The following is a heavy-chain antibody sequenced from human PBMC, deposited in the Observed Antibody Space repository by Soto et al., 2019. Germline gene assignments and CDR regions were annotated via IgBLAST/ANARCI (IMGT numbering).Heavy chain of an antibody. D-gene: IGHD3-22*01. CDR1: GGTFSSYA. J-gene: IGHJ4*02. V-gene: IGHV1-69*13. CDR2: IIPIFGTA. CDR3: ARGRFYYDSSGYYTLLDD. Sequence: GASVKVSCKASGGTFSSYAVSWVRQAPGQGLEWMGGIIPIFGTANYAQKFQGRVTITADESTSTAYMELSSLRSEDTAVYYFARGRFYYDSSGYYTLLDDWGQGTLVTVSS.